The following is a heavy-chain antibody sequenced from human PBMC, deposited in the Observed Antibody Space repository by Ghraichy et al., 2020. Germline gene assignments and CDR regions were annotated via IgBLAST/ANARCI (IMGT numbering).Heavy chain of an antibody. J-gene: IGHJ4*02. D-gene: IGHD4-23*01. V-gene: IGHV3-23*01. CDR3: AKGQSRATAITPLDY. CDR1: GFTFSSYA. CDR2: ISGSCAKI. Sequence: GGSLRLSCAASGFTFSSYAMIWVRQAPGKGLEWVSVISGSCAKIYYADSMEGRFIISRDNSKTTVYLQMNSLRAEDTAVYYGAKGQSRATAITPLDYWGQGTLVTVSS.